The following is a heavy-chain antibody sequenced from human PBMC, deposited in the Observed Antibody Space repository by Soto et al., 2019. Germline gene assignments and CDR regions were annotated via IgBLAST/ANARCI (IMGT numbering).Heavy chain of an antibody. Sequence: NPSETLSLTCTVSGGSISSYYWSWIRQPPGKGLEWIGYIYYSGSTNYNPSLKSRVTISVDTSKNQFSLKLSSVTAADTAVYYCARVHDSSGYAFDYWGQGTLVTVSS. V-gene: IGHV4-59*01. J-gene: IGHJ4*02. CDR3: ARVHDSSGYAFDY. D-gene: IGHD3-22*01. CDR1: GGSISSYY. CDR2: IYYSGST.